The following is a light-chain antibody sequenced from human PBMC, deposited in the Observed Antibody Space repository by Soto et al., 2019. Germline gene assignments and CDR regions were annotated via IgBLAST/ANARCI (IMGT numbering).Light chain of an antibody. CDR1: RGIGST. CDR2: DTD. J-gene: IGKJ4*02. V-gene: IGKV3-15*01. Sequence: EVVMTQSPATLSVSPGERATLSCRASRGIGSTLAWYQQKPGQTPRLLIYDTDTRATGVPARFIGSASGTEFTLTITSLQSEDVAIYYCQQYVTWPLTFGGGTRVENK. CDR3: QQYVTWPLT.